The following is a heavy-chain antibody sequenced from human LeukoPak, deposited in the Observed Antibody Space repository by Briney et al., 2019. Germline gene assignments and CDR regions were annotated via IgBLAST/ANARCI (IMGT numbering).Heavy chain of an antibody. J-gene: IGHJ4*02. CDR1: GDSINSYH. V-gene: IGHV4-4*07. D-gene: IGHD3-22*01. Sequence: SETLSLTCTVSGDSINSYHWSWIRQPAGKGLEWIGRIHMSGSTNYNPSLRSRVAISMDNSKNQFSLKLKSVTAANTAVYYCARDDSSRDEGVVFHYGGQGTLVTISS. CDR3: ARDDSSRDEGVVFHY. CDR2: IHMSGST.